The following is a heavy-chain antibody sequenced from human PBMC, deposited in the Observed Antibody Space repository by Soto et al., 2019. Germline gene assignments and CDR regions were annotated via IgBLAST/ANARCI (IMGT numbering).Heavy chain of an antibody. CDR2: IYYSGST. J-gene: IGHJ5*02. D-gene: IGHD6-13*01. Sequence: SETLSLTCTVSGGPISSGDYYWSWIRQPPGKGLEWIGYIYYSGSTYYNPSLKSRFTISVYTSKNQFSLKLSSVTAADTAVYYCARERPDGSRLDPWGQGTLVTVSS. V-gene: IGHV4-30-4*01. CDR1: GGPISSGDYY. CDR3: ARERPDGSRLDP.